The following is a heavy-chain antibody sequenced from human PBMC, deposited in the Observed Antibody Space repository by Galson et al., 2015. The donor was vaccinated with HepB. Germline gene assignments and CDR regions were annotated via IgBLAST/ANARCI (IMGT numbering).Heavy chain of an antibody. V-gene: IGHV3-9*01. D-gene: IGHD3-16*02. Sequence: SLRLSCAASGFTFDNYAMHWVRQAPGKGLEWVSGINWNSGKIGYADSVKGRFTISRDNAKNSLYLQMNSLRAEDTALYYCAKATFGGVIVTRFDSWGQGTLVTVSS. CDR3: AKATFGGVIVTRFDS. CDR1: GFTFDNYA. CDR2: INWNSGKI. J-gene: IGHJ4*02.